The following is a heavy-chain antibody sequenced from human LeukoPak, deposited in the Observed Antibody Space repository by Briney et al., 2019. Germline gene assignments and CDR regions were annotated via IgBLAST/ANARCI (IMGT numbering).Heavy chain of an antibody. J-gene: IGHJ2*01. V-gene: IGHV4-4*07. CDR1: RGSVSSYF. CDR3: ARDADSESGVFGR. D-gene: IGHD2-15*01. Sequence: SETLSLICNVSRGSVSSYFWSWIRQPAGKGLEWIGRVHASGSTNYSPSLRSRVTISLDKSNNNFSLKLTSVTAADTAVYNCARDADSESGVFGRWGRGIPVIVSS. CDR2: VHASGST.